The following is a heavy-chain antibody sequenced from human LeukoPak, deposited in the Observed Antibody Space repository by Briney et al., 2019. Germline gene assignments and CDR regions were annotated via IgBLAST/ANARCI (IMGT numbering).Heavy chain of an antibody. CDR2: IYSGGST. D-gene: IGHD5-18*01. V-gene: IGHV3-53*01. CDR3: ARARRIQLWPYYYGMDV. J-gene: IGHJ6*02. CDR1: GFTVSSNY. Sequence: GGPLRLSCAASGFTVSSNYMSWVRQAPGKGLEWVSVIYSGGSTYYADSVKGRFTISRDNSKNTLYLQMNSLRAEDTAVYYCARARRIQLWPYYYGMDVWGQGTTVTVSS.